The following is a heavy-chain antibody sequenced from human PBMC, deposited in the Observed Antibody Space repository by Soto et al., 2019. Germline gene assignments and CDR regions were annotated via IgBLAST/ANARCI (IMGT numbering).Heavy chain of an antibody. V-gene: IGHV1-69*06. D-gene: IGHD1-1*01. CDR1: GGTFSSYA. J-gene: IGHJ6*02. CDR2: IIPIFGTA. CDR3: AWKDYYYGMDV. Sequence: ASVKVSCKASGGTFSSYAISWVRQAPGQGLEWMGGIIPIFGTANYAQKFQGRVTITADKSTSTAYMELSSLRSEDTAVYYCAWKDYYYGMDVWGQGXTVTVSS.